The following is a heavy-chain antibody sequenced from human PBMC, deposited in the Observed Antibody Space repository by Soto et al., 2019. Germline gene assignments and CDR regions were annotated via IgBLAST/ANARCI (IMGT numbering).Heavy chain of an antibody. Sequence: SETLSLTCTVSGISIDNYYCSWIRQSAGKGLEWIGRIYSSGTTNYNPSLKSRVTMSVDMSKSQFSLNVRSVTAADTAVYYCVRDVGGSGWFATWGQGTLVTVSS. V-gene: IGHV4-4*07. J-gene: IGHJ5*02. CDR1: GISIDNYY. CDR2: IYSSGTT. CDR3: VRDVGGSGWFAT.